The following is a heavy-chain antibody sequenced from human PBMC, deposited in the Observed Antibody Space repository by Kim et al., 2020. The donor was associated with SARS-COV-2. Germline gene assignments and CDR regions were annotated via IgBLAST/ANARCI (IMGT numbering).Heavy chain of an antibody. V-gene: IGHV1-18*01. CDR3: ARDLDTAMVTSNTVPSYYYYYGMDV. J-gene: IGHJ6*02. CDR1: GYTFTSYG. CDR2: ISAYNGNT. Sequence: ASVKVSCKASGYTFTSYGISWVRQAPGQGLEWMGWISAYNGNTNYAQKLQGRVTMTTDTSTSTAYMELRSLRSDDTAVYYCARDLDTAMVTSNTVPSYYYYYGMDVWGQGTTVTVSS. D-gene: IGHD5-18*01.